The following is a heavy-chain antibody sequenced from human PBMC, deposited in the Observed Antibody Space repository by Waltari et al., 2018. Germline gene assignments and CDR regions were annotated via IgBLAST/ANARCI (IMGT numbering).Heavy chain of an antibody. J-gene: IGHJ6*03. D-gene: IGHD1-1*01. CDR2: ISSSSSYI. V-gene: IGHV3-21*01. CDR1: GFTLRSYS. Sequence: EVQLVESGGGLVKPGGSLRLSCAASGFTLRSYSMNWVRQAPGKGLEWVSSISSSSSYIYYADSVKGRFTISRDNAKNSLYLQMNSLRAEDTAVYYCARDLGLDNWNSGWIYYYYYMDVWGKGTTVTVSS. CDR3: ARDLGLDNWNSGWIYYYYYMDV.